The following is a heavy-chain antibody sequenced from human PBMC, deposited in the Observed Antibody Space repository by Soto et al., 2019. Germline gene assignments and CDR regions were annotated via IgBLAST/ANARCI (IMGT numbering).Heavy chain of an antibody. J-gene: IGHJ6*02. CDR3: TSSLSPMDV. CDR2: INSDGSST. CDR1: GFTFSSYW. Sequence: GGSLRLSCAASGFTFSSYWMHWLRQAPGKGMVWVSRINSDGSSTYYADSVKGRFTISRDNAKNTLYLQMNSLRAEDTAVYYCTSSLSPMDVWGQGTTVTVSS. V-gene: IGHV3-74*01.